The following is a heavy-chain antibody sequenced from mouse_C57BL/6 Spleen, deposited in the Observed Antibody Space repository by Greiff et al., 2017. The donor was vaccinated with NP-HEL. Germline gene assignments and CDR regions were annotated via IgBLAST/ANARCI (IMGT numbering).Heavy chain of an antibody. CDR1: GYSITSGYY. J-gene: IGHJ4*01. CDR3: ARQRRGAMDY. Sequence: EVKLMESGPGLVKPSQSLSLTCSVTGYSITSGYYWNWIRQFPGNKLEWMGYISYDGSNNYNPSLKNRISITRDTSKNQFFLKLNSVTTEDTATYYCARQRRGAMDYWGQGTSVTVSS. D-gene: IGHD2-12*01. V-gene: IGHV3-6*01. CDR2: ISYDGSN.